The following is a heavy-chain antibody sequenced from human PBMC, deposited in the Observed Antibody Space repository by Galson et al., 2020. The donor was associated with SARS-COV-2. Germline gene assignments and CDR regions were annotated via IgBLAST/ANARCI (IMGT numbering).Heavy chain of an antibody. CDR1: GFTFGDYA. J-gene: IGHJ4*02. CDR2: IRSKAYGGTT. V-gene: IGHV3-49*04. CDR3: TRDRWELPLDY. D-gene: IGHD1-26*01. Sequence: GESLKISCPASGFTFGDYAMSWVRPAPGKGLEWVGFIRSKAYGGTTEYAASVKGRFTISRDDSKSIAYLQMNSLKTEDTAVYYCTRDRWELPLDYWGQGTLVTVSS.